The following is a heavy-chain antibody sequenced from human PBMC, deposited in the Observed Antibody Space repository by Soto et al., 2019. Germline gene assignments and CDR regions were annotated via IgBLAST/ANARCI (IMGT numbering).Heavy chain of an antibody. CDR3: ARSTYYGILTGYYDYYYYYMDV. D-gene: IGHD3-9*01. J-gene: IGHJ6*03. Sequence: PGESLKISCKGSGYSFTSYWIGWVRQMPGKGLEWMGIIYPGDSDTRYSPSFQGQVTISADKSISTAYLQWSSLKASDTAMYYCARSTYYGILTGYYDYYYYYMDVWGKGTTVTVSS. CDR2: IYPGDSDT. V-gene: IGHV5-51*01. CDR1: GYSFTSYW.